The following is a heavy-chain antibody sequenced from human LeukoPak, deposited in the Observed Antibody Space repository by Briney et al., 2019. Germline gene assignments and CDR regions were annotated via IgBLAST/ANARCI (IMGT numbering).Heavy chain of an antibody. J-gene: IGHJ6*02. Sequence: ASVTVSCKASGGTFSSYAISWVRQAPGQGLEWMGGIIPIFGTANYAQKFQGRVTITADESTSTAYMELSSLRSEDTAVYYCARGFLTVYYYYGMDVWGQGTTVTVSS. V-gene: IGHV1-69*13. CDR3: ARGFLTVYYYYGMDV. CDR1: GGTFSSYA. D-gene: IGHD3-9*01. CDR2: IIPIFGTA.